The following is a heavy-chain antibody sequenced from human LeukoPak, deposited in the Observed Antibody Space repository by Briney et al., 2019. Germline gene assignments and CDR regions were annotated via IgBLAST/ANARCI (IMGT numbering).Heavy chain of an antibody. J-gene: IGHJ4*02. CDR1: GYIFTSYW. CDR3: ARPRDGYNYYFDY. CDR2: IYPGDSDT. V-gene: IGHV5-51*01. Sequence: GESLKISRKGSGYIFTSYWIGWVRQMPGKGLEWMGLIYPGDSDTKYSPSFQGQVTISADKSISTAYLQWSSLEASDTAIYYCARPRDGYNYYFDYWAQGTLVTVSS. D-gene: IGHD5-24*01.